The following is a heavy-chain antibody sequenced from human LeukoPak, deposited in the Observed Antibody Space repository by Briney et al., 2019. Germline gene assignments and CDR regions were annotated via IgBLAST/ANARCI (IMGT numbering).Heavy chain of an antibody. D-gene: IGHD2-2*01. J-gene: IGHJ6*02. CDR3: ARGVPAAMHSYYYGMDV. CDR1: GGTFSSYA. Sequence: GASVKVSCKASGGTFSSYAISWVRQAPGQGLEWMGSIIPILGIANYAQKFQGRVTITADKSTSTAYMELSSLRSEDTAVYYCARGVPAAMHSYYYGMDVWGQGTTVTVSS. CDR2: IIPILGIA. V-gene: IGHV1-69*04.